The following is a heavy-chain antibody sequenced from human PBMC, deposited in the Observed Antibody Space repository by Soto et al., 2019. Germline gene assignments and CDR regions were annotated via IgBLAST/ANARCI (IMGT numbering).Heavy chain of an antibody. CDR2: ISVYNGNT. V-gene: IGHV1-18*01. CDR1: GYTFTSYG. D-gene: IGHD2-2*01. Sequence: QVQLVQSGAEVKKPGASVKVSCKASGYTFTSYGISWVRQAPGQGLERMGLISVYNGNTNYAQKLQGRVTMTTDTSTSTAYMELRSLRSDDTAVYYCARHCSSTSCYCPGGMDVWGQVTTVTVSS. CDR3: ARHCSSTSCYCPGGMDV. J-gene: IGHJ6*02.